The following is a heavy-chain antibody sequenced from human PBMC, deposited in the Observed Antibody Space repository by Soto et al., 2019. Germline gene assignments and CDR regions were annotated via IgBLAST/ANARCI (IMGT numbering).Heavy chain of an antibody. D-gene: IGHD2-2*01. V-gene: IGHV3-9*01. CDR1: GFTFDDYA. CDR2: ISWKSGNI. CDR3: TKGASTSCFSAFDF. J-gene: IGHJ3*01. Sequence: EVQLVESGGGLVHPGRSLRLSCTASGFTFDDYAMHWVRQAPGKGLEWVSSISWKSGNIVYADSVRGRFTISRDNAKTSLHLQMNSLSAEDTALYYCTKGASTSCFSAFDFWGQGTMVTVSS.